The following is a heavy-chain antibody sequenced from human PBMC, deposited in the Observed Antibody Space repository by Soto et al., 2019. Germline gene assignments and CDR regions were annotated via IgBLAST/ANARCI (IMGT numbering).Heavy chain of an antibody. Sequence: PGGSLRLSCAASGFTFSSYAMHWVRQAPGKGLEWVAVISYDGSNKYYADSVKGRFTISRDNSKNTLYLQMNSLRAEDTAVYYCARVYCSSTSCMRGYYYYGMDVWGQGTTVTVSS. J-gene: IGHJ6*02. CDR2: ISYDGSNK. V-gene: IGHV3-30-3*01. CDR1: GFTFSSYA. CDR3: ARVYCSSTSCMRGYYYYGMDV. D-gene: IGHD2-2*01.